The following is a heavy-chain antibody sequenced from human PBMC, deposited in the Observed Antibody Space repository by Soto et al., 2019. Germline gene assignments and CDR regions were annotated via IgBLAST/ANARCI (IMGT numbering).Heavy chain of an antibody. V-gene: IGHV3-7*01. Sequence: EVQLVESGGGLVQPGGALRLSCAASGFTFSSYWMSWVRQAPGKGLEWVANIKQDGSEKYYVDSVKGRFTISRDNAKNSLYLQMNSLRADDTAVYYCARLIAAAGTRDYYYYYGMDVWGQGTTVTVSS. D-gene: IGHD6-13*01. CDR3: ARLIAAAGTRDYYYYYGMDV. CDR2: IKQDGSEK. CDR1: GFTFSSYW. J-gene: IGHJ6*02.